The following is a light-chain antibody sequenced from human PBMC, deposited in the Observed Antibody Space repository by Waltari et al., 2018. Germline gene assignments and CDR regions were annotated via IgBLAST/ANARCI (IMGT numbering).Light chain of an antibody. J-gene: IGLJ2*01. Sequence: QLVLTQPPSASASLGASVKLTCTLSSGYSSFVIAWHQQQPGKGPRYLMTLNTDGGHTKGDGIPDRFSGSTSGAERYLTIASLQSEDEADYFCQTWGTGIVVFGGGTKLTVL. CDR3: QTWGTGIVV. V-gene: IGLV4-69*01. CDR1: SGYSSFV. CDR2: LNTDGGH.